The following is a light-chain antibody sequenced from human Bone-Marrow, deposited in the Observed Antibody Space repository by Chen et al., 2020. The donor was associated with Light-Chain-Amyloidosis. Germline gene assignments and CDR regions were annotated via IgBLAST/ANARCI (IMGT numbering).Light chain of an antibody. CDR1: KIGIKS. J-gene: IGLJ2*01. CDR2: YDT. V-gene: IGLV3-21*04. Sequence: SYVLTQPPSVSVAPGETATLNCGGNKIGIKSVNWYHQKPGQAPVLVVYYDTERPSGIPVRFSGSNSGNTATLTISRVEAGDEADYYCQVWDGLLDHVVFGGGTRLTVL. CDR3: QVWDGLLDHVV.